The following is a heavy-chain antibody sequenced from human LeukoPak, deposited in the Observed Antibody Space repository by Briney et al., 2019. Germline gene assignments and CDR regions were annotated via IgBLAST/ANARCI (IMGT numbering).Heavy chain of an antibody. Sequence: QPGGSLRLSCTASGFVFNTYWMHWIRQAPGKGLVWVAFISADGTATKYADSVKGRLTISRDNAKNTLYLQMNSLRVDDTAFYYCARDTGEMFDPWGQGTLVTASS. D-gene: IGHD3-16*01. V-gene: IGHV3-74*03. CDR2: ISADGTAT. CDR3: ARDTGEMFDP. J-gene: IGHJ5*02. CDR1: GFVFNTYW.